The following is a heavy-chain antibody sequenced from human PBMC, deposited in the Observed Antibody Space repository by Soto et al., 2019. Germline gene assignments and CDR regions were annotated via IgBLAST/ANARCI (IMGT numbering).Heavy chain of an antibody. Sequence: EVQLVESGGGLVKPGGSLRLSCAASGFTLSNAWMHWVRQTPGKGLEWVGRIKSKTDGGTAEYAAPVKGRFTISRDDSQNTLFLQMNSLNTEDTSVDYCCTDQGDSSSWYHFAYWGQGTSVTVSS. V-gene: IGHV3-15*07. CDR2: IKSKTDGGTA. J-gene: IGHJ4*02. D-gene: IGHD6-13*01. CDR1: GFTLSNAW. CDR3: CTDQGDSSSWYHFAY.